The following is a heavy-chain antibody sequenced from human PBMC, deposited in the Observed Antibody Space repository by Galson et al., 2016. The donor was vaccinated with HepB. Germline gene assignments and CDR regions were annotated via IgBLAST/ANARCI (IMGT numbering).Heavy chain of an antibody. CDR2: ISTSGDT. CDR3: ARDTFTSSSWSLDF. D-gene: IGHD6-13*01. CDR1: GFNVNNDY. Sequence: SLRLSCAVSGFNVNNDYMNWVRQAPGRGLEWVSAISTSGDTYYADSVKGRFGISRDNSKNTLYLQIKSPRAEDTAVYYCARDTFTSSSWSLDFWGQGTLVTVSS. V-gene: IGHV3-53*01. J-gene: IGHJ4*02.